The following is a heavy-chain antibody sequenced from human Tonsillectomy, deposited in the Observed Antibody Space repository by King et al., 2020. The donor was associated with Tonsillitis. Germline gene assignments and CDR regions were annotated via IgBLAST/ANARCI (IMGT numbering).Heavy chain of an antibody. Sequence: VQLVESGGGLVQPGGSLRLSCAASGFTFSIYSMNWVRQAPGKGLEWVSYISSSSSTIYYADSVKGRFTISRDNAKNSLYLQMSDLRAEDTAVYYCARVELIPGIVGASTCYFDYWGQGALVTVSS. CDR1: GFTFSIYS. D-gene: IGHD1-26*01. V-gene: IGHV3-48*01. J-gene: IGHJ4*02. CDR3: ARVELIPGIVGASTCYFDY. CDR2: ISSSSSTI.